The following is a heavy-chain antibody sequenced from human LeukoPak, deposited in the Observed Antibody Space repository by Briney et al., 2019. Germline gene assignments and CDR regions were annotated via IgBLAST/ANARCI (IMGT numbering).Heavy chain of an antibody. D-gene: IGHD5/OR15-5a*01. J-gene: IGHJ4*02. CDR3: AKIEVSATLDY. CDR1: GFTFSTYG. Sequence: PGGSLRLSCAASGFTFSTYGLHWVRQAPGKGLEWVAFIRNDGSNKYYADSVKGRFTISRDNSRDTLSLQMNSLRVEDTAVYYCAKIEVSATLDYWGQGTLDTVSS. CDR2: IRNDGSNK. V-gene: IGHV3-30*02.